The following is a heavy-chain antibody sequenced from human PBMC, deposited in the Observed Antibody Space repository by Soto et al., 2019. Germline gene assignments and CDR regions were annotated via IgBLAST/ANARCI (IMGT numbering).Heavy chain of an antibody. D-gene: IGHD1-26*01. V-gene: IGHV1-18*04. CDR3: AMSSGISDFDY. J-gene: IGHJ4*02. CDR1: GYSFTDYK. Sequence: ASVKVSCKTSGYSFTDYKLHWVRQAPGQGLEWMGWISAYNGNTNYAQKLQGRVTMTTDTSTSTAYMELRSLRSDDTAVYYCAMSSGISDFDYWGQVTLVPVPS. CDR2: ISAYNGNT.